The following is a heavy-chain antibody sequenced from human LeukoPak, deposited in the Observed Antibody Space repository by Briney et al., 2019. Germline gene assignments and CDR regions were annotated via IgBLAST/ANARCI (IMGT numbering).Heavy chain of an antibody. D-gene: IGHD3-22*01. CDR1: GGSISSGDYY. J-gene: IGHJ4*02. V-gene: IGHV4-30-4*08. CDR3: ARLPLNYYDSSGYYLIDY. Sequence: SETLSLTCTVSGGSISSGDYYWSWIRQPPGKGREWIGYIYYSGSTYYNPSLKSRVTISVDTSKNQFSLKLSSVTAADTAVYYCARLPLNYYDSSGYYLIDYWGQGTLVTVSS. CDR2: IYYSGST.